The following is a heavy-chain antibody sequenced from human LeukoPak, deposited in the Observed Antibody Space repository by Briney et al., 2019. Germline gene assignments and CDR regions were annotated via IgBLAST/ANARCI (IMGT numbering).Heavy chain of an antibody. CDR1: GFTFSDYY. D-gene: IGHD3-22*01. CDR3: ARARGDWYYYDSSGYLDV. V-gene: IGHV3-11*01. CDR2: ISRSGSTI. J-gene: IGHJ6*04. Sequence: GGSLRLSCAASGFTFSDYYMSGIRQAPGKGLEWGSYISRSGSTIYYADSVKGRFTISRDNAKNSLYLKMNSLRAEDTAVYYCARARGDWYYYDSSGYLDVWGKGTTVTVSS.